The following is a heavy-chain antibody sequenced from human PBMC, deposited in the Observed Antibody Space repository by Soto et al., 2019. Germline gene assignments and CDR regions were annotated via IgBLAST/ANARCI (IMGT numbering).Heavy chain of an antibody. CDR1: GGTFSSYA. J-gene: IGHJ5*02. Sequence: SVKVSCKASGGTFSSYAISWVRQAPGRGLEWMGGIIPIFGTANYTQKFQGRVTITADESTSTAYMELSSLRSEDTAVYYCARERSGYSGYDLFWFDPWGQATLVTVSS. CDR2: IIPIFGTA. CDR3: ARERSGYSGYDLFWFDP. V-gene: IGHV1-69*13. D-gene: IGHD5-12*01.